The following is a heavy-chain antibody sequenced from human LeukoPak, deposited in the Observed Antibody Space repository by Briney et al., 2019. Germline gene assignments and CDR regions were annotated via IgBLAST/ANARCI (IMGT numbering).Heavy chain of an antibody. CDR2: ISYDGSNK. CDR3: ARIGTGVV. CDR1: GFTFSSYA. V-gene: IGHV3-30-3*01. J-gene: IGHJ6*02. Sequence: GRSLRLSCAASGFTFSSYAMHWVRQAPGKGLEWVAVISYDGSNKYYADSVKGRFTISRDNAKNSLYLQMNSLRAEDTAVYYCARIGTGVVWGQGTTVTVSS.